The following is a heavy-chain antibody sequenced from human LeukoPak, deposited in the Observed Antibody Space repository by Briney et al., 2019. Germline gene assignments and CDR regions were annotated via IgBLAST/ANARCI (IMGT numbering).Heavy chain of an antibody. CDR1: GFTFTSSG. Sequence: GGSLRLSCAASGFTFTSSGMHWVRQAPGKGLEWAAFIRYDGSNKYYADSVKGPFTISRDNFQNTLYLQMNNLRPEDTAVYYCAKDSSNWAFDYWGQGTLVTVSS. CDR2: IRYDGSNK. D-gene: IGHD6-13*01. V-gene: IGHV3-30*02. J-gene: IGHJ4*02. CDR3: AKDSSNWAFDY.